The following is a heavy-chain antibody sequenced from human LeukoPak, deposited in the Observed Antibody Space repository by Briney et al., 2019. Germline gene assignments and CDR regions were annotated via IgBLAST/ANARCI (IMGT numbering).Heavy chain of an antibody. D-gene: IGHD3-10*01. CDR2: IKQDGSEK. CDR1: GFTFSSYW. V-gene: IGHV3-7*01. J-gene: IGHJ6*02. Sequence: GGSLRLSCAASGFTFSSYWMSWVRQAPGKGLEWVANIKQDGSEKYYVDSVKGRFTISRDNAKNSLYLQMNSLRAEDTAVYYCARDHRWFGELFYLALRSYYYYGMDVWGQGTTVTVSS. CDR3: ARDHRWFGELFYLALRSYYYYGMDV.